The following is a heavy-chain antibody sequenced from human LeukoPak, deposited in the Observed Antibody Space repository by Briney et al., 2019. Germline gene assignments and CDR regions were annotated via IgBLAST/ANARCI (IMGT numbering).Heavy chain of an antibody. CDR3: ARRGDSSGYFPPHFDY. V-gene: IGHV4-59*08. CDR1: GGSISSYY. CDR2: IYYSGST. Sequence: SETLSLTCTVSGGSISSYYWSWIRQPPGKGLEWIGYIYYSGSTNYNPSLKSRVTISVDTSKNQFSLKLGSVTAADTAVYYCARRGDSSGYFPPHFDYWGQGTLVTVSS. J-gene: IGHJ4*02. D-gene: IGHD3-22*01.